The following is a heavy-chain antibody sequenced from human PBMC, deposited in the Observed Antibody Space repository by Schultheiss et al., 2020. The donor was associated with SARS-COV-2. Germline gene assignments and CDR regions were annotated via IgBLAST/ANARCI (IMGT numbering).Heavy chain of an antibody. CDR2: IIPIFGTA. V-gene: IGHV1-69*05. Sequence: SVKVSCKASGGTFSSYAISWVRQAPGQGLEWMGGIIPIFGTANYAQKFQGRVTMTRDTSTSTVYMELSSLRSEDTAVYFCARGGWSSSSYWMDYFDLWGQGTLVTVSS. CDR1: GGTFSSYA. D-gene: IGHD6-13*01. J-gene: IGHJ4*02. CDR3: ARGGWSSSSYWMDYFDL.